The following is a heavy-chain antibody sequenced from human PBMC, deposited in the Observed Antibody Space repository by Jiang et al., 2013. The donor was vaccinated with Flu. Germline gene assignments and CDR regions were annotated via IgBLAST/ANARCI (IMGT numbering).Heavy chain of an antibody. CDR1: GYSFTSYW. D-gene: IGHD4-17*01. V-gene: IGHV5-51*03. CDR2: IYPEDSDT. CDR3: ATYNDYGDYLFDY. J-gene: IGHJ4*02. Sequence: GAEVKKPGESLKISCKGSGYSFTSYWIGWVRQMPGKGLEWMGIIYPEDSDTRYSPSFQGQVTISADKSISTAYLQWSSLEASDTAMYYCATYNDYGDYLFDYWGQGTLVTVSS.